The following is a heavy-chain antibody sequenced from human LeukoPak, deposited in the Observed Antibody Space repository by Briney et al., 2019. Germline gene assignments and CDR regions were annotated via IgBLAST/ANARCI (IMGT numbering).Heavy chain of an antibody. V-gene: IGHV3-53*01. CDR2: IYSGGST. CDR1: GFIVSHNY. Sequence: PGGSLRLSCAASGFIVSHNYMSWVRQAPGKGLESVSLIYSGGSTYYADSVKGQFTISRDNSKNTVSLQMNSLRAEDTAVYYCAKDDAWGRFQHWGQGTLVTVSS. CDR3: AKDDAWGRFQH. J-gene: IGHJ1*01. D-gene: IGHD3-16*01.